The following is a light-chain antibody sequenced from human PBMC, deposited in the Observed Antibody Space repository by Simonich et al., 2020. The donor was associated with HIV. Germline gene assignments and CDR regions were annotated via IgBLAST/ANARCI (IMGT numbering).Light chain of an antibody. V-gene: IGLV2-14*01. CDR1: SSDVGGYNY. CDR2: DVS. CDR3: NSYTSSITLV. Sequence: QSALTQPASVSGSPGQSITISCTGTSSDVGGYNYVSWYQQHPGNVPKLMIYDVSKRPSGVSKRFSGSKSGNTASLTISGLQAEDEADYYCNSYTSSITLVFGGGTKLTVL. J-gene: IGLJ2*01.